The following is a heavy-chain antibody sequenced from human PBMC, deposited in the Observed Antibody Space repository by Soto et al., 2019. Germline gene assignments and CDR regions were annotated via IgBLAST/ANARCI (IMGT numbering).Heavy chain of an antibody. D-gene: IGHD5-18*01. Sequence: PSETLSLTCTVSGGSISSGDYSWNWIRQHPGKGLEWIGYIYYSGTYYNPSLKSRIIISADTSKNQFSLKLSSVTAADTAVYYCARDHRRYSFGTFDYWGQGALVTVSS. CDR1: GGSISSGDYS. CDR2: IYYSGT. CDR3: ARDHRRYSFGTFDY. V-gene: IGHV4-31*03. J-gene: IGHJ4*02.